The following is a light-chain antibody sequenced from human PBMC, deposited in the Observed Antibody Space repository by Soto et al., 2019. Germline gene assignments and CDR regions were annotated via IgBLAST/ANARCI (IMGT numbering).Light chain of an antibody. Sequence: EIVLTQSPGTLSLSPGEGATLSCRASQSVSNNYLAWYQQKPGQAPRLLIYDASNRATGIPARFSGSGSGTDFTLTISSLEPEDFAVYYCQQRSNFLTFGGGTKVDIK. J-gene: IGKJ4*01. CDR3: QQRSNFLT. CDR2: DAS. CDR1: QSVSNNY. V-gene: IGKV3-11*01.